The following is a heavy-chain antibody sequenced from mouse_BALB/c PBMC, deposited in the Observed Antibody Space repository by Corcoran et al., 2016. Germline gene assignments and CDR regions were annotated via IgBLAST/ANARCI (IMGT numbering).Heavy chain of an antibody. V-gene: IGHV9-4*02. J-gene: IGHJ3*01. CDR3: ARQRVYDYDGFAY. CDR1: GYTFTTAG. CDR2: INTHSGVP. D-gene: IGHD2-4*01. Sequence: QIQLVQSGPELKKPGETVGISCKASGYTFTTAGMQWVQRMPGKGLKWIGWINTHSGVPKYAEDFKGRFAFSLETSASTAYLQISNLKNEDTATYFCARQRVYDYDGFAYWGQGTLVTVSA.